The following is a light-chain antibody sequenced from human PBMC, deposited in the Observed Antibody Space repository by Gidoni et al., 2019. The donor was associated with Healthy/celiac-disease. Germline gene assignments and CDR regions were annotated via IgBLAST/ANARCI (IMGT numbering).Light chain of an antibody. V-gene: IGKV3-11*02. CDR3: QQRSNGQWT. J-gene: IGKJ1*01. CDR2: EAS. Sequence: EIVLTQSPATLSLSPGERATLPCRSSQSVSIYLAWYQQKPGQAPRLLIYEASNRATGIQARFSGSGPGRELNRRVRRREREEFGVYYCQQRSNGQWTFGQGTKVEIK. CDR1: QSVSIY.